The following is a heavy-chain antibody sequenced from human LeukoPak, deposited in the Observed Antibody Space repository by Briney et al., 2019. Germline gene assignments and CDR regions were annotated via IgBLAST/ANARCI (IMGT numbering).Heavy chain of an antibody. V-gene: IGHV3-74*01. CDR3: AGVLKGSGSYWPFDY. Sequence: GGSLRLSCAASAFTFSRFWMHWVRHAPGKGRVWVSRINIDGSNTDYADSVKGRFTISRDNSKTILYLQMNSLRAEDTAVYYCAGVLKGSGSYWPFDYWGQGTLVSVSS. CDR1: AFTFSRFW. D-gene: IGHD3-10*01. CDR2: INIDGSNT. J-gene: IGHJ4*02.